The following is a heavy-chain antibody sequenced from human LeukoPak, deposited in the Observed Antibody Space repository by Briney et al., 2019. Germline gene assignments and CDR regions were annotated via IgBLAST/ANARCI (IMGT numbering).Heavy chain of an antibody. CDR2: ISGSGGST. V-gene: IGHV3-23*01. CDR3: AKEGHYYDSSGYYYPDY. D-gene: IGHD3-22*01. CDR1: GFTFSSYA. J-gene: IGHJ4*02. Sequence: GGSLRLSCAASGFTFSSYAMSWVRQAPGRGLEWVSAISGSGGSTYYADSVKGRFTISRDNSKNTLYLQMNSLRAEDTAVYYCAKEGHYYDSSGYYYPDYCGQGTLVTVSS.